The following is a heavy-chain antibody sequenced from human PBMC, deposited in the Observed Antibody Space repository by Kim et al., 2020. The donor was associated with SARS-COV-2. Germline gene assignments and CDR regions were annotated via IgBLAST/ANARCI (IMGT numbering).Heavy chain of an antibody. CDR2: IYAGDSHT. Sequence: GESLKISCEGYGFYFSNYWIAWVRQMPGKGLEWMGMIYAGDSHTRYSPSFQGQVTISVDKSIGTAYLQWSSLQASDTAKYYCARPRYSTSLYGMDVWGQGTTVTVSS. CDR3: ARPRYSTSLYGMDV. J-gene: IGHJ6*02. V-gene: IGHV5-51*01. D-gene: IGHD6-13*01. CDR1: GFYFSNYW.